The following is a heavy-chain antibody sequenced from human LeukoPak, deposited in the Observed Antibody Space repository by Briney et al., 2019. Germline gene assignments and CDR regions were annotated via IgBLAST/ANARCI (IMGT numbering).Heavy chain of an antibody. D-gene: IGHD4-17*01. CDR3: TRGSYGDYEY. J-gene: IGHJ4*02. V-gene: IGHV3-21*01. Sequence: GGSLRLSCAASGFTFSSYTMNWVRQAPGKGLEWVASISVNSDHKPYADSVKGRFTISRDNAKNSLYLQMNSLEVDDTAVYFCTRGSYGDYEYWGQGNLVIVSS. CDR1: GFTFSSYT. CDR2: ISVNSDHK.